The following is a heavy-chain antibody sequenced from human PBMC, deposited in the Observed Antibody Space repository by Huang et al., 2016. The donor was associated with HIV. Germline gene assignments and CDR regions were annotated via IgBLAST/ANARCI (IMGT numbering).Heavy chain of an antibody. CDR2: MNAKGGNT. Sequence: QVQLVQSGAEVKKPGASVKVYCKAAGFNFNNYDFNWVRQASGQGLEWRGLMNAKGGNTGYAQKFQGRVTITRNTSITTAYMELRSLRSEDTTVYYCARARGFLYDSTGYYSRYYFDSWGQGTLVTISS. V-gene: IGHV1-8*03. CDR1: GFNFNNYD. J-gene: IGHJ4*02. CDR3: ARARGFLYDSTGYYSRYYFDS. D-gene: IGHD3-22*01.